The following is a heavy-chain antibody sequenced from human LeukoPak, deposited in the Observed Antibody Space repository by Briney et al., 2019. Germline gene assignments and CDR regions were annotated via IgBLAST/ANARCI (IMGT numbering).Heavy chain of an antibody. CDR2: INHRGST. CDR1: GGSFSNFY. CDR3: ASLILIAAGSDF. D-gene: IGHD6-13*01. Sequence: SETLSLTCAVYGGSFSNFYWSWIRQPPGKGLEWIGEINHRGSTTYNPSLKSRVTMSVDTSKNQFSLQLTSVTAADTAVYYCASLILIAAGSDFWGQGNLVTVSS. J-gene: IGHJ4*02. V-gene: IGHV4-34*01.